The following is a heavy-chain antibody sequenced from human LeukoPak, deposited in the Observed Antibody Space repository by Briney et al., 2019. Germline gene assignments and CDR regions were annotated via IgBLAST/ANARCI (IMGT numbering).Heavy chain of an antibody. V-gene: IGHV3-74*01. CDR1: RFSFSRYW. CDR2: INSDGIST. CDR3: ARDGNNYDCSGPADY. J-gene: IGHJ4*02. D-gene: IGHD3-22*01. Sequence: GGSLRLSCAPSRFSFSRYWMHWVRQAPGKGLVWVSRINSDGISTSYADSVKGRFTISRDNAKNTLYLQMNSLRAEDTAVYYCARDGNNYDCSGPADYGGQGTLVTVSS.